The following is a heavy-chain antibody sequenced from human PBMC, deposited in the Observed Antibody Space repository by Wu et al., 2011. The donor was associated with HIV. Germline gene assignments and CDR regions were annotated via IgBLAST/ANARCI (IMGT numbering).Heavy chain of an antibody. V-gene: IGHV1-18*01. Sequence: QVQLVQSGAEVKKPGASVRVSCKASGYSFISYGITWVRQAPGQGLEWMGWISAYNGDTNYAQKFQGRVTMTTDTSTSTAYMELRNLRSDDTAVYYCARATLVTIFGVDWGQGTLVTVSS. J-gene: IGHJ4*02. CDR3: ARATLVTIFGVD. CDR1: GYSFISYG. D-gene: IGHD3-3*01. CDR2: ISAYNGDT.